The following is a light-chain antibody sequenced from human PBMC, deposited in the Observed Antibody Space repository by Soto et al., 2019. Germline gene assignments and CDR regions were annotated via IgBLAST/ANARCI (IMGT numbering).Light chain of an antibody. CDR2: DAS. J-gene: IGKJ5*01. CDR3: QQRSNWPPIT. CDR1: QSVSSY. V-gene: IGKV3-11*01. Sequence: EIVLTQSPATLSLSPGERATLSCRASQSVSSYLSWYQQKPGQAPRLLIYDASNRATGIPARFSGSAFGTDFPLTISSLEPEDFAVYYCQQRSNWPPITFGQATRLEIK.